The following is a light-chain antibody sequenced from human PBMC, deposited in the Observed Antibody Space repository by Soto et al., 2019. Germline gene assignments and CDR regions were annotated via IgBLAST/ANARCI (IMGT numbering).Light chain of an antibody. V-gene: IGKV3-20*01. J-gene: IGKJ4*01. Sequence: EIVLIQSPGTLSLSPGERATLSCRASQTLRRTYIAWYQQKPGQAPRVLIYGASKRATGIPDRFSGSGSGTDFSLTISRLEPEDFAVYYCQQYGTSPPLTFGGGTRWIS. CDR1: QTLRRTY. CDR2: GAS. CDR3: QQYGTSPPLT.